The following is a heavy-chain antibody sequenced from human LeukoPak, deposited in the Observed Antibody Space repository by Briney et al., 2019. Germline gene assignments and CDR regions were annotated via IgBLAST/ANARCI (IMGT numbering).Heavy chain of an antibody. V-gene: IGHV3-23*01. D-gene: IGHD6-13*01. CDR3: AKAPYSSSWYDNYFDY. Sequence: GGSLRLSCAASGFTFSSYAMSWVRQAPGKGLEWVSAISGSGGSTYYADSVKGRFTISRDNSKNTLYLQMNSLRAEDTAVYYCAKAPYSSSWYDNYFDYWGQGTLVTVFS. J-gene: IGHJ4*02. CDR2: ISGSGGST. CDR1: GFTFSSYA.